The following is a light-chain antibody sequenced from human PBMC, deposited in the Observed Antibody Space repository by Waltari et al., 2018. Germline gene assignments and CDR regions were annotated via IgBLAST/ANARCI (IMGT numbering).Light chain of an antibody. V-gene: IGKV1-5*03. J-gene: IGKJ2*01. CDR1: QSISSW. Sequence: DIQMTLSHSTLSASVGDRATITCRASQSISSWLAWYQQKPGKAPTLLLYKASSLESGVPSRFSGRVSGTEFTLTISSLHPGDLATYYGQQYNSYYTFGHGTKLEIK. CDR3: QQYNSYYT. CDR2: KAS.